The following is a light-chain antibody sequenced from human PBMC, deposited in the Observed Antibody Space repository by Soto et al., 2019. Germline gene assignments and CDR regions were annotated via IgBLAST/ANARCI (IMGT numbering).Light chain of an antibody. CDR1: SSDVGKYNY. J-gene: IGLJ2*01. V-gene: IGLV2-14*01. Sequence: QSALTQPASVSGSPGQSITISCTGTSSDVGKYNYVSWYQQHPAKAPKLMIFEVSNRPSGVSNRFSGSKSGNTASLTISGLLAEDEAEYYCSSYTGSSTNTVVFGGGTKVTVL. CDR2: EVS. CDR3: SSYTGSSTNTVV.